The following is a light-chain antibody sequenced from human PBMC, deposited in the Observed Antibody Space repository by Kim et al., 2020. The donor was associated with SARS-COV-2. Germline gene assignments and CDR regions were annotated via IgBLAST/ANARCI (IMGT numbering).Light chain of an antibody. J-gene: IGKJ1*01. CDR3: QHYYGASRT. V-gene: IGKV1-5*03. Sequence: DIQMTQSPSTLSASVGDRVTITCRASHSIRPWLAWYQQKPGKAPKLLIYKASSLKSGVPSRFSGSESGTEFTLTISNLQPDDFATYYCQHYYGASRTFGQGTKVDIK. CDR2: KAS. CDR1: HSIRPW.